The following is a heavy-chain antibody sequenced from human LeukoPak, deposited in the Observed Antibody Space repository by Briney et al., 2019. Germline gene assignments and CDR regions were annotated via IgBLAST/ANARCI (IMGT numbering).Heavy chain of an antibody. J-gene: IGHJ3*02. Sequence: GGSLRLSCAASGFTFDDYAMHWVRQAPGKGLEWVSLISGDGGSTYYADSVRGRFTISRDNSKNSLYLQMDSLRTEDTAFYYCAKEIDTLGTNAFDIWGQGTIVTVSS. CDR2: ISGDGGST. D-gene: IGHD2-15*01. V-gene: IGHV3-43*02. CDR3: AKEIDTLGTNAFDI. CDR1: GFTFDDYA.